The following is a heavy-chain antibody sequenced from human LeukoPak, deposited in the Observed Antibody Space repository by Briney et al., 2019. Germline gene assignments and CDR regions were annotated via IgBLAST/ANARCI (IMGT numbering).Heavy chain of an antibody. D-gene: IGHD5/OR15-5a*01. J-gene: IGHJ5*02. CDR3: ARALHRGYSVFGRNS. V-gene: IGHV3-48*02. CDR1: GSSFTTYK. Sequence: GGSLRLSCLASGSSFTTYKMNWVRQAPGKGLEWISYISDTSSTFVYADSVRGRFTISRDNAKNSLFLQMNSLRDEDTAVYYCARALHRGYSVFGRNSWGQGTRVTVSS. CDR2: ISDTSSTF.